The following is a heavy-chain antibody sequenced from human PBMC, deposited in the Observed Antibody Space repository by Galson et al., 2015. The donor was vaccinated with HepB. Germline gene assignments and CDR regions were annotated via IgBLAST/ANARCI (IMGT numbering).Heavy chain of an antibody. CDR3: VKGSSGWFPRIHY. CDR2: IRSNGGST. V-gene: IGHV3-64D*06. D-gene: IGHD6-19*01. J-gene: IGHJ4*02. CDR1: GFTFSSYA. Sequence: SLRLSCAASGFTFSSYAMHWVRQAPGKGLEYVSAIRSNGGSTYYADSVMGRFTISRDNSKNTLYLQMSSLRAEDTAVYYCVKGSSGWFPRIHYWGQGTLVTVSS.